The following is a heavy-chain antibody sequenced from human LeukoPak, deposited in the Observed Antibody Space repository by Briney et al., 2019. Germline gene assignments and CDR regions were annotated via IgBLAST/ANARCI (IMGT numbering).Heavy chain of an antibody. D-gene: IGHD5-18*01. V-gene: IGHV3-30*18. CDR2: ISYDGSNK. J-gene: IGHJ4*02. CDR3: AKDPGYWTAMVAD. Sequence: PGGSLRLSCAASGFTFSSYGMHWVRQAPGKGLEWVAVISYDGSNKYYADSVKGRFTISRDNSKNTLYLQMNSLRAEDTAVYYCAKDPGYWTAMVADWGQGTLVTVSS. CDR1: GFTFSSYG.